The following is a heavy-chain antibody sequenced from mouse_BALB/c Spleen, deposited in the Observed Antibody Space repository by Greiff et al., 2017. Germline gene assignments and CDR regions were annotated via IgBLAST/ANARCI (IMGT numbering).Heavy chain of an antibody. CDR1: GYTFTDYN. Sequence: EVQGVESGPELVKPGASVKIPCKASGYTFTDYNMDWVKQSHGKSLEWIGDINPNNGGTIYNQKFKGKATLTVDKSSSTAYMELRSLTSEDTAVYYCARQLGLRGWFAYWGQGTLVTVSA. V-gene: IGHV1-18*01. J-gene: IGHJ3*01. CDR2: INPNNGGT. D-gene: IGHD3-1*01. CDR3: ARQLGLRGWFAY.